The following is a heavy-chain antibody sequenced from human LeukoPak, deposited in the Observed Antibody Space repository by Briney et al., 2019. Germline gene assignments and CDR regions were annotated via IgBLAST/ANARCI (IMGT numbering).Heavy chain of an antibody. Sequence: GASVKVSCKASGHTFTGYYMHWVRQAPGQGLEWMGWINANSGGTNYAQKFQGRVTMTRDTSISTAYMELSRLRSDDTAVYYCARDLGDSIAAAGMIYWFDPWGQGTLVTVSS. CDR1: GHTFTGYY. V-gene: IGHV1-2*02. CDR2: INANSGGT. CDR3: ARDLGDSIAAAGMIYWFDP. D-gene: IGHD6-13*01. J-gene: IGHJ5*02.